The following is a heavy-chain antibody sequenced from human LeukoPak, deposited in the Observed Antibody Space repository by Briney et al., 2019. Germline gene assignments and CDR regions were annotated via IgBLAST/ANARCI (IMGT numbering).Heavy chain of an antibody. CDR2: INHSGST. CDR1: GGSFSSYY. Sequence: SSQTLSLTCAVYGGSFSSYYWTWIRQPPGKGLEWIGEINHSGSTNYNPSLKSRVTMSVDTSKNQFSLKLTSVTAADTAMYYCARNRHTDSSGYLWGAFDIWGQGTMVTVSS. V-gene: IGHV4-34*01. CDR3: ARNRHTDSSGYLWGAFDI. D-gene: IGHD3-22*01. J-gene: IGHJ3*02.